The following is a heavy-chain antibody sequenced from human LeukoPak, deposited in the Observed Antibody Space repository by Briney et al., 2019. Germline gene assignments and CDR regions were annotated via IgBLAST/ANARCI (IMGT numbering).Heavy chain of an antibody. Sequence: PSQTLSLTCTVSGGSISSGGYYWRWIRQHPGKGLEWIGYIYYSGSTYYNPSLKSRLTISVDTSKNQFSLKLSSVTAADTAVYYCASGEDYYYMDVWGKGTTVTVSS. CDR3: ASGEDYYYMDV. CDR2: IYYSGST. CDR1: GGSISSGGYY. V-gene: IGHV4-31*03. J-gene: IGHJ6*03. D-gene: IGHD4-17*01.